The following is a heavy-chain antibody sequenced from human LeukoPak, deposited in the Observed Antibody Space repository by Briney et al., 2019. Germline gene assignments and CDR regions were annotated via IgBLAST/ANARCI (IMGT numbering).Heavy chain of an antibody. D-gene: IGHD3-22*01. CDR3: ARSSTSGYIIYFDY. V-gene: IGHV1-2*02. CDR2: INPNSGVT. Sequence: GASVKVSCKASGYTFTDYYMLWVRQAPGQGLEWMGWINPNSGVTNYAQKFQGRVTMTRDTSVSTAYMELGRLRSDDTAVYYCARSSTSGYIIYFDYWGQGTLVTVSS. J-gene: IGHJ4*02. CDR1: GYTFTDYY.